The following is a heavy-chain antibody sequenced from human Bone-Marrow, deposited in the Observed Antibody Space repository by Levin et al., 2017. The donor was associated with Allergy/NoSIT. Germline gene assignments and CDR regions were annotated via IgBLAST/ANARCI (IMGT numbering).Heavy chain of an antibody. CDR2: IIPILGIA. D-gene: IGHD2-15*01. CDR1: GGTFSSYA. V-gene: IGHV1-69*04. Sequence: KISCKASGGTFSSYAISWVRQAPGQGLEWMGRIIPILGIANYAQKFQGRVTITADKSTSTAYMELSSLRSEDTAVYYCARGPFLGVVAASNWFDPWGQGTLVTVSS. CDR3: ARGPFLGVVAASNWFDP. J-gene: IGHJ5*02.